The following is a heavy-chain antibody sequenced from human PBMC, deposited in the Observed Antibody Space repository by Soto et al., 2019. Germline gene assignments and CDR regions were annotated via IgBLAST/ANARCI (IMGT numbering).Heavy chain of an antibody. CDR2: ISVSGGTA. CDR1: GFTFSNYA. D-gene: IGHD2-21*02. Sequence: EVQLLESGGGLVRPGGSLRLSCAASGFTFSNYAMSWVRQAPGKGLEWVSGISVSGGTAYYADSVKGRFTISRDNSKNSLVLQLNSLRAEDTAVYYCAEDRQGRDTYAFDIWGQGTMVTVSS. J-gene: IGHJ3*02. CDR3: AEDRQGRDTYAFDI. V-gene: IGHV3-23*01.